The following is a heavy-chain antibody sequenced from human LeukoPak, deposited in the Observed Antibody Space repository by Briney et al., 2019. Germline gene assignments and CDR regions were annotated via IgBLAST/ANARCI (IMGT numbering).Heavy chain of an antibody. CDR1: GGSISSYY. J-gene: IGHJ5*02. CDR2: ISYSGST. D-gene: IGHD3-16*02. V-gene: IGHV4-59*08. Sequence: SETLSLTCTVSGGSISSYYWSWIRQPPGKGLEWIGYISYSGSTNYNPSLKSRVTISVDTSKSQFSLKLSSVTAADTAVYYCARRPYDYVWGSYRPGGRFDPWGQGTLVTVSS. CDR3: ARRPYDYVWGSYRPGGRFDP.